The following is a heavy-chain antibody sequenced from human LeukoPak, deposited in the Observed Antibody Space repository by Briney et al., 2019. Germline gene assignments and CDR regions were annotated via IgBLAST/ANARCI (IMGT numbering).Heavy chain of an antibody. CDR3: AKERAARPHYYGMDV. J-gene: IGHJ6*02. V-gene: IGHV3-23*01. D-gene: IGHD6-6*01. Sequence: GGSLRLSCAASRFTFSSDAMNWVRQAPGKGLEWVSAISGSGGSTYYADSVKGRVTISRDKSKNTLYLQMNSLTAADTAVYYSAKERAARPHYYGMDVWGQGTTVTVSS. CDR1: RFTFSSDA. CDR2: ISGSGGST.